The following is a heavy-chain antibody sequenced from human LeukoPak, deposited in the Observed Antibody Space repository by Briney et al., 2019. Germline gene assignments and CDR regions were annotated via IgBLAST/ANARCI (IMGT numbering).Heavy chain of an antibody. Sequence: PSETLSLTCTVSGGSISSGGYYWSWIRQHPGKGLEWIGYIYYSGSTYDNPSLKSRVTISVDTSKNQFSLELSSVTAADTAVYYCARGVATIFGVVIILDWFDPWGQRTLVTVSS. CDR3: ARGVATIFGVVIILDWFDP. D-gene: IGHD3-3*01. CDR2: IYYSGST. CDR1: GGSISSGGYY. J-gene: IGHJ5*02. V-gene: IGHV4-31*03.